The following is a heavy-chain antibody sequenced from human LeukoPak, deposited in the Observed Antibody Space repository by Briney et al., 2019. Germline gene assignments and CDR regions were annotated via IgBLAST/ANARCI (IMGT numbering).Heavy chain of an antibody. CDR1: GFPFSSYG. Sequence: GGSLRLSCAASGFPFSSYGMHWVRQAPGKGLEWVAFIPYDGSDKFYADSVKGRFTISRDNSKNTLYLQMNSLRAEGTAVYYCARDLGQYYDTSDNWFDPWGQGTLVTVSS. D-gene: IGHD3-22*01. CDR3: ARDLGQYYDTSDNWFDP. V-gene: IGHV3-30*02. CDR2: IPYDGSDK. J-gene: IGHJ5*02.